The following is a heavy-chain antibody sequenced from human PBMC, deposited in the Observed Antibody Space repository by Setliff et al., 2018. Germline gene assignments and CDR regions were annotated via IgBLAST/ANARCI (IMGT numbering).Heavy chain of an antibody. V-gene: IGHV1-2*02. Sequence: ASVKVSCKASGYTFTGYYMHWVRQAPGQGLEWMGWINPNSGGTNYAQKFQGRVTMTRDTSISTAYMELSRLRSDDMAVYYCARRGQVTMVRGVTAPASYYYYYMDVWGKGTTVTVSS. D-gene: IGHD3-10*01. J-gene: IGHJ6*03. CDR3: ARRGQVTMVRGVTAPASYYYYYMDV. CDR2: INPNSGGT. CDR1: GYTFTGYY.